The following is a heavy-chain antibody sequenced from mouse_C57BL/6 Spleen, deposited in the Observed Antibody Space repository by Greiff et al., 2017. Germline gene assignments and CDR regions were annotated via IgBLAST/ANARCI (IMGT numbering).Heavy chain of an antibody. CDR3: ATPDSSGYGFAY. Sequence: QVQLQQPGAELVKPGASVKLSCKASGYTFTSYWMHWVKQRPGQGLEWIGMIHPNSGSTNYNEKFKSKATLTVDKSSSTAYMQLSSLTSEDSAVYYCATPDSSGYGFAYWGQGTLVTVSA. CDR1: GYTFTSYW. CDR2: IHPNSGST. D-gene: IGHD3-2*02. J-gene: IGHJ3*01. V-gene: IGHV1-64*01.